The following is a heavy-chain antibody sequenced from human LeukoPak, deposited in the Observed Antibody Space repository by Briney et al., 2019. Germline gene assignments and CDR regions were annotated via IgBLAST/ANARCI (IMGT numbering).Heavy chain of an antibody. Sequence: SETLSLTCAVYGGSFSGYYWSWIRQPPGKGLEWIGEINHSGSTNYNPSLKSRVTISVDTSKNQFSLKLSSVTAADTAVYYCARGALLSRIFWNKIPFDYWGQGTLVTVSS. CDR1: GGSFSGYY. CDR2: INHSGST. J-gene: IGHJ4*02. D-gene: IGHD1/OR15-1a*01. V-gene: IGHV4-34*01. CDR3: ARGALLSRIFWNKIPFDY.